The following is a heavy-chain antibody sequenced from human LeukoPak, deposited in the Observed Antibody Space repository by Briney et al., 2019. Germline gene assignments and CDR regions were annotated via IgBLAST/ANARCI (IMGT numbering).Heavy chain of an antibody. CDR1: GGSLSSTSYY. V-gene: IGHV4-39*01. CDR2: IYYSGST. J-gene: IGHJ4*02. D-gene: IGHD3-9*01. Sequence: SETLSLTCTVSGGSLSSTSYYWGWIRQPPGKGLEWIGSIYYSGSTHYNSSLKSRLTISVDTSKNQFSLKLSSVTAADTAVYYCARLAIRYFDWNAWYFDSWGQGTLVTVSS. CDR3: ARLAIRYFDWNAWYFDS.